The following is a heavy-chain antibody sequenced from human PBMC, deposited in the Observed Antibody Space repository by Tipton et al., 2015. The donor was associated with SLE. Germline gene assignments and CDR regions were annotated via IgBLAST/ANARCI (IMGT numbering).Heavy chain of an antibody. CDR1: GFTFSSYG. D-gene: IGHD6-19*01. J-gene: IGHJ4*02. V-gene: IGHV3-30*02. Sequence: SLRLSCAASGFTFSSYGMHWVRQAPGKGLEWVAFIRYDGSNKYYADSVKGRFTISRDNSKNTLYLQMNSLRAEDTAVYYCARDTPIRSSGSDYWGQGTLVTVSS. CDR2: IRYDGSNK. CDR3: ARDTPIRSSGSDY.